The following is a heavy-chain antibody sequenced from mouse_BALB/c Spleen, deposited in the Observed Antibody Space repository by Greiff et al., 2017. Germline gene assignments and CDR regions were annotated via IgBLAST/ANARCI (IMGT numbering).Heavy chain of an antibody. CDR2: ILPGSGST. D-gene: IGHD2-2*01. J-gene: IGHJ3*01. V-gene: IGHV1-9*01. Sequence: QVQLQQSGAELMKPGASVKISCKATGYTFSSYWIEWVKQRPGHGLEWFGEILPGSGSTNYNEKFKGKATFTADTSSNTAYMQLSSLTSEDSAVYYCARRGYDRAYWGQGTLVTVSA. CDR3: ARRGYDRAY. CDR1: GYTFSSYW.